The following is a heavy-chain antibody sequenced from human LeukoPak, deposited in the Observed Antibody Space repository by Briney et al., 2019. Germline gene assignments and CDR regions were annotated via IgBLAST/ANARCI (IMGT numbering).Heavy chain of an antibody. V-gene: IGHV4-30-4*01. CDR2: IYYSGST. CDR3: ARSSGDTALDY. D-gene: IGHD7-27*01. Sequence: SETLSLTCTVSGGSISSGDYYWSWIRQPPGKGLEWIGYIYYSGSTYYNPSLKSRVTISVDTSKNQFSLKLSSVTAANTAVYYCARSSGDTALDYWGQGTLVTVSS. CDR1: GGSISSGDYY. J-gene: IGHJ4*02.